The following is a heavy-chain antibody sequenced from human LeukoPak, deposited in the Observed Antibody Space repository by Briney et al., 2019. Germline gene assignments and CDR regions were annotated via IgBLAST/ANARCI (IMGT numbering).Heavy chain of an antibody. J-gene: IGHJ5*02. CDR3: ARHLDTSMIVVVITNWFDP. V-gene: IGHV4-39*01. D-gene: IGHD3-22*01. CDR1: GGSISSSSYY. Sequence: SETLSLTCTVYGGSISSSSYYWGWIRQPPGKGLEWIGSIYYSGSTYYNPSLKSRVTISVDTSKNQFSLKLSSVTAADTAVYYCARHLDTSMIVVVITNWFDPWGQGTLVTVSS. CDR2: IYYSGST.